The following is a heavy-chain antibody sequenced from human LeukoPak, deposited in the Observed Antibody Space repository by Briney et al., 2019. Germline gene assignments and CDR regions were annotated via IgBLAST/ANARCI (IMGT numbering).Heavy chain of an antibody. D-gene: IGHD6-19*01. J-gene: IGHJ4*02. Sequence: ASVKVSCKASGYTFTSYYIHWVRQAPGQGLEWMGIISPSGGSTSYAQKFQGRVTMTRDTSTSTVHMELSSLRSEDTAVYYCAKEGVAGLYYFDYWGQGTLVTVSS. CDR1: GYTFTSYY. CDR2: ISPSGGST. CDR3: AKEGVAGLYYFDY. V-gene: IGHV1-46*01.